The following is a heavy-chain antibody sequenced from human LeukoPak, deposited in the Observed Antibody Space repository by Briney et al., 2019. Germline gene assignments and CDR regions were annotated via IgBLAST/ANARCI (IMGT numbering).Heavy chain of an antibody. D-gene: IGHD3-10*01. J-gene: IGHJ4*02. CDR1: GFTFSSYA. CDR3: AISMVRGVIEGGY. V-gene: IGHV3-23*01. CDR2: ISGSGGST. Sequence: GRSLRLSCAAYGFTFSSYAMSWVRQAPGKGLEWVSAISGSGGSTYYADSVKGRFTISRDNSKNTLYLQMNSLRAEDTAVYYCAISMVRGVIEGGYWGQGTLVTVSS.